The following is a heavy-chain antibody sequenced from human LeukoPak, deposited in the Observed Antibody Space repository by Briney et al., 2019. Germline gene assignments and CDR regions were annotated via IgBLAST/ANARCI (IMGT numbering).Heavy chain of an antibody. V-gene: IGHV1-2*06. Sequence: ASVKVSCXASGYTFTGYYMHWLRQAPGQGLEWMGRINPNRGDTNYAQRFQGRVTMTRDTSINTAYMELSRLRSDDTAMYYCAREYSYGYYFDYWGQGTLVTVSS. J-gene: IGHJ4*02. CDR3: AREYSYGYYFDY. D-gene: IGHD5-18*01. CDR1: GYTFTGYY. CDR2: INPNRGDT.